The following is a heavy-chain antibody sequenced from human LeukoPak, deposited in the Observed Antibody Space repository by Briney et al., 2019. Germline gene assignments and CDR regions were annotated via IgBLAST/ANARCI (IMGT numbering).Heavy chain of an antibody. CDR1: GYTFTSYY. CDR2: INPSGGST. J-gene: IGHJ4*02. Sequence: ASVKVSCKASGYTFTSYYMHWVRQAPGQGLEWMGIINPSGGSTSYAQKFQGRVTMTRDRSTSTVYMELSRLNYEDTVVHYCARGVAGTIDYWGQGTLVTVSS. V-gene: IGHV1-46*01. D-gene: IGHD6-19*01. CDR3: ARGVAGTIDY.